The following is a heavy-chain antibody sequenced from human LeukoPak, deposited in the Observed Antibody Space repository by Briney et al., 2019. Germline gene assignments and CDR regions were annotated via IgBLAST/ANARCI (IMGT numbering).Heavy chain of an antibody. J-gene: IGHJ3*02. CDR2: ISSSGNTI. V-gene: IGHV3-48*03. Sequence: GGSLRLSCAASGFTVSSYEMNWVRQAPGKGLEWVSYISSSGNTIKYADSVKGRFTISRENAKNSLHLQMNSLRAEDTAVYYCARNIAVRSDAFDIWGQGTMVTVSS. D-gene: IGHD6-6*01. CDR1: GFTVSSYE. CDR3: ARNIAVRSDAFDI.